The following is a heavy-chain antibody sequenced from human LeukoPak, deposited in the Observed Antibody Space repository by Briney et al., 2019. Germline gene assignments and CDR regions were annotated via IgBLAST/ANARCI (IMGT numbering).Heavy chain of an antibody. Sequence: GASVKVSCKVSGYTLTELSMHWVRQAPGKGLEWMGGFDPEDGETIYAQKFQGRVTMTEDTSTDTAYMELSSLRSEDTAVYYCATDRGIVATGFGAFDIWGQGTMVTVSS. D-gene: IGHD5-12*01. CDR3: ATDRGIVATGFGAFDI. J-gene: IGHJ3*02. V-gene: IGHV1-24*01. CDR1: GYTLTELS. CDR2: FDPEDGET.